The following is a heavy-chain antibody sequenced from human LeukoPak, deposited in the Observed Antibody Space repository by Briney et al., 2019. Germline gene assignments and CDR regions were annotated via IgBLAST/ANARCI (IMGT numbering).Heavy chain of an antibody. V-gene: IGHV1-69*04. CDR3: AREGYYGSGSYSYYYGMDV. CDR1: GYTFTSYG. D-gene: IGHD3-10*01. Sequence: ASVKVSCKASGYTFTSYGISWVRQAPGQGLEWMGRIIPILGIANYAQKFQGRVTITADKSTSTAYMELSSLRSEDTAVYYCAREGYYGSGSYSYYYGMDVWGQGTTVTVSS. CDR2: IIPILGIA. J-gene: IGHJ6*02.